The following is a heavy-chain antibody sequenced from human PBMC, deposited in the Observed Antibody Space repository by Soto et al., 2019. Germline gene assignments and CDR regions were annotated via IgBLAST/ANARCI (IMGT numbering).Heavy chain of an antibody. CDR3: ARESEDLTSNFDY. CDR1: DFTFTIYS. Sequence: LRLSCAASDFTFTIYSMNWVRRAPGKGLEWVSSISSTTNYIYYADSMKGRFTVSRDNAKNSVYLEMNSLSAEDTAVYYCARESEDLTSNFDYWGQGTLVTVSS. J-gene: IGHJ4*02. V-gene: IGHV3-21*01. CDR2: ISSTTNYI.